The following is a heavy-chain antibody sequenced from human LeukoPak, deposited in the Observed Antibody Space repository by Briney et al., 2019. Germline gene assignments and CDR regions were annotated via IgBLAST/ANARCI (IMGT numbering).Heavy chain of an antibody. CDR2: IIPILGIA. V-gene: IGHV1-69*04. CDR1: GGTFSSYA. CDR3: ARQAYYYDSSGCEDSATSFDY. Sequence: SVKVSCKASGGTFSSYAICWVRPAPGQGLEWMGRIIPILGIANYAQKFQGRVTITADKSTSTAYMELSSLRSEDTAVYYCARQAYYYDSSGCEDSATSFDYWGQGTLVTVSS. J-gene: IGHJ4*02. D-gene: IGHD3-22*01.